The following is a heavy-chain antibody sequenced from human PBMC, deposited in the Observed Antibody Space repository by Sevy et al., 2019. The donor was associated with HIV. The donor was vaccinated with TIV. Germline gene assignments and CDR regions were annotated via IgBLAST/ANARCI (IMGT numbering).Heavy chain of an antibody. CDR1: GGSISSSSYY. Sequence: SETLSLTCTVSGGSISSSSYYWGWIRQPPGKGLEWIGSIYYSGRTYSNPSLKSRVTTSVDTSKNQFSLKLSSVTAADTAVYYCARSNPYYYDSSGYTTYYFDYWGQGTLVTVSS. CDR3: ARSNPYYYDSSGYTTYYFDY. D-gene: IGHD3-22*01. CDR2: IYYSGRT. J-gene: IGHJ4*02. V-gene: IGHV4-39*01.